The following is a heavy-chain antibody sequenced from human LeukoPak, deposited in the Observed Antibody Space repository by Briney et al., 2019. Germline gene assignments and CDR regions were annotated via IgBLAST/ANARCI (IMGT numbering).Heavy chain of an antibody. Sequence: SETLSLTCTVSGGSISSYYWGWIRQSPGKGLEWIGSIYYSGSTYYNPSLKSRVTISVDTSKNQFSLKLSSVTAADTAVYYCARGGSSQTAFNYWGQGTLVTVSS. CDR3: ARGGSSQTAFNY. V-gene: IGHV4-39*07. D-gene: IGHD6-13*01. CDR1: GGSISSYY. J-gene: IGHJ4*02. CDR2: IYYSGST.